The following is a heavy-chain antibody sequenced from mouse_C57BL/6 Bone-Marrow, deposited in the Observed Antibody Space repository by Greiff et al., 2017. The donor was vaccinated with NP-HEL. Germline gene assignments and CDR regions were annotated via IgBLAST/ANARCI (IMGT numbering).Heavy chain of an antibody. J-gene: IGHJ4*01. CDR3: AREGYAMDY. V-gene: IGHV5-16*01. Sequence: VQRVESEGGLVQPGSSMKLSCTASGFTFSDYYMAWVRQVPEKGLEWVANINYDGSSTYYLDSLKSRFIISRDNAKNILYLQMSSLKSEDTATYYCAREGYAMDYWGQGTSVTVSS. CDR2: INYDGSST. CDR1: GFTFSDYY.